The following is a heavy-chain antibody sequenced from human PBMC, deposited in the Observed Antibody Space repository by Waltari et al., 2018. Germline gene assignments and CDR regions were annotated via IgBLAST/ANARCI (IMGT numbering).Heavy chain of an antibody. CDR2: IYHSGST. CDR3: ARGRHNWNYSRRGYYFDY. D-gene: IGHD1-7*01. V-gene: IGHV4-38-2*01. J-gene: IGHJ4*02. Sequence: QVQLQESGPGLVKPSETLSLTCAVSGYSISSGYYWGWIRQPPGKGLEWIGSIYHSGSTNYNPSLKSRVTISVDTSKNQFSLKLSSVTAADTAVYYCARGRHNWNYSRRGYYFDYWGQGTLVTVSS. CDR1: GYSISSGYY.